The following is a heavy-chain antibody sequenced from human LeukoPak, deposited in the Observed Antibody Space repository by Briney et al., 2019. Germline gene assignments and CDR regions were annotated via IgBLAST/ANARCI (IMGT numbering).Heavy chain of an antibody. Sequence: SETLSLTCTVSGGSISSYYWSWIRQPPGKGLEWIGYIYYSGSTNYNPSLKSRVTISVDTSKNQFSLKLSSVTAADTAVYYCARDDDAKGDWGQGTLVTVSS. CDR1: GGSISSYY. D-gene: IGHD1-1*01. CDR2: IYYSGST. V-gene: IGHV4-59*12. J-gene: IGHJ4*02. CDR3: ARDDDAKGD.